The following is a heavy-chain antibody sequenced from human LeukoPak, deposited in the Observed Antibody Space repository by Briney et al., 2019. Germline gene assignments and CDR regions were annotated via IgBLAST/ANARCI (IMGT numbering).Heavy chain of an antibody. CDR1: GFTFSSYG. J-gene: IGHJ4*02. CDR3: AKTVRDIVIVPAARGADY. Sequence: GGSLRLSCAASGFTFSSYGMHWVRQAPGKGLEWVAFIRYDGSNKYYADSVKGRFTISRDNSKNTLYLQMNGLRAEDTAVYYCAKTVRDIVIVPAARGADYWGQGTLVTVSS. D-gene: IGHD2-2*01. V-gene: IGHV3-30*02. CDR2: IRYDGSNK.